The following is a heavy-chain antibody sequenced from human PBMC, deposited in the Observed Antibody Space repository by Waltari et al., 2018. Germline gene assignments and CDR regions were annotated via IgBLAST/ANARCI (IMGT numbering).Heavy chain of an antibody. D-gene: IGHD1-26*01. CDR3: AKDRDSGSYQTLDAFDI. CDR2: ISGSGGST. CDR1: GFTFSSYA. J-gene: IGHJ3*02. V-gene: IGHV3-23*01. Sequence: EVQLLESGGGLVQPGGSLRLSCAASGFTFSSYAMSWVRQAPGKGLEWVSAISGSGGSTYYADSVKGRFTISRDNSKNTLYLQMNSLRAEDTAVYYCAKDRDSGSYQTLDAFDIWGQGTMVTVSS.